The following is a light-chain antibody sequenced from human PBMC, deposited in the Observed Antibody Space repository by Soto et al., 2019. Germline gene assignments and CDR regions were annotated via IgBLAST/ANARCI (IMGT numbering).Light chain of an antibody. Sequence: ETVMTQSPATLSVSPGERATLSCRASQSVGRNLAWYQQRPGQAPRLLIYGASTRATGIPARFSGSGSRTEFTLTISSLQSEDFAVYYCQQNDNWPFPCTFGPGTKVDIK. J-gene: IGKJ3*01. CDR3: QQNDNWPFPCT. CDR1: QSVGRN. V-gene: IGKV3-15*01. CDR2: GAS.